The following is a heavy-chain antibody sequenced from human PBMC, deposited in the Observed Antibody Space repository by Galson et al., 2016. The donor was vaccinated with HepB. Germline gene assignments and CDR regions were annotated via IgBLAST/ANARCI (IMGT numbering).Heavy chain of an antibody. J-gene: IGHJ4*02. CDR3: ARYRSMDV. D-gene: IGHD2-8*01. CDR1: GVTFSIDY. V-gene: IGHV3-7*01. CDR2: INQDGSEK. Sequence: SLRLSCAASGVTFSIDYMSWVRQAPGKGLEWVANINQDGSEKNYVASVKGRFTISRDNAKNSLFLQMSSLRADDTAVYYCARYRSMDVWGQGTLVAVSS.